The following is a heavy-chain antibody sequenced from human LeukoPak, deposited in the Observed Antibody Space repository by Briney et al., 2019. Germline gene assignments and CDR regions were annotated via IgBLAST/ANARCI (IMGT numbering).Heavy chain of an antibody. D-gene: IGHD6-19*01. CDR2: IYPGDSDT. J-gene: IGHJ4*02. CDR1: GYTFTTYW. V-gene: IGHV5-51*01. Sequence: PGESLKISCKASGYTFTTYWIAWVRQMPGKGLEWMGMIYPGDSDTRYSPSFQGQITISVDKSISIAYLQWSSLKASDTAMYYCARLLQGVAGTWGYWGQEPWSPS. CDR3: ARLLQGVAGTWGY.